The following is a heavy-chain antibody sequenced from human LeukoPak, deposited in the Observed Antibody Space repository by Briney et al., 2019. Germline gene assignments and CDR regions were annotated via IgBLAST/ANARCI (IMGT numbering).Heavy chain of an antibody. CDR3: ARAAAGSFDY. Sequence: GGSLRLSCAASGFTFSSYEMNWVRQAPGKWLEWVPYISSSGSTIYYADSVKGRFTISRDNAKNSLYLQMNSLRAEDTAVYYCARAAAGSFDYWGQGTLVTVSS. CDR1: GFTFSSYE. CDR2: ISSSGSTI. D-gene: IGHD6-13*01. V-gene: IGHV3-48*03. J-gene: IGHJ4*02.